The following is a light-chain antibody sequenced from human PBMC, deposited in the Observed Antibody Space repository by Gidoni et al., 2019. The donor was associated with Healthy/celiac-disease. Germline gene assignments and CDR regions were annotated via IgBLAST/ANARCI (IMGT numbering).Light chain of an antibody. CDR3: QQYNNLPPVYT. V-gene: IGKV3-15*01. CDR2: GAS. Sequence: EIVMTQSPATLSVSPGERATLSCRASQSVSSNLAWYQQKPGQAPRLLIYGASTRAPGFPARFSGSGSGAEFTLTISSLQSEDFAVYYCQQYNNLPPVYTFGQXTKLEIK. J-gene: IGKJ2*01. CDR1: QSVSSN.